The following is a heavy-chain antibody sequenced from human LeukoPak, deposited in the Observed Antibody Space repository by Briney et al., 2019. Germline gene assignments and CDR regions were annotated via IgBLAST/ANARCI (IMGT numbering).Heavy chain of an antibody. D-gene: IGHD3-22*01. J-gene: IGHJ4*02. CDR1: GGTFSSYV. CDR3: ARDRGYDSSGYSPTGPLFDY. CDR2: IIPILGIA. Sequence: SVKVSCKASGGTFSSYVISWVRQAPGQGLEWMGRIIPILGIANYAQKFQGRVTITADKSMSTAYMELSSLRSEDTAVYYCARDRGYDSSGYSPTGPLFDYWGQGTLITVSS. V-gene: IGHV1-69*04.